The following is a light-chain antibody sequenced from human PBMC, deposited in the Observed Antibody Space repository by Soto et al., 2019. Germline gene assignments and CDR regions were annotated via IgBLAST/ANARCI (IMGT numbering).Light chain of an antibody. V-gene: IGKV1-39*01. Sequence: DIQMTQSPSSLSASVGARVPITCRASQSISSYLNWYQQKPGKAPKLMIYAASSLQSGVPSRFSGSGSGTDCTLTISSLQPEDVATYYCQQSYSTLITFGQGTRLEIK. CDR1: QSISSY. CDR3: QQSYSTLIT. CDR2: AAS. J-gene: IGKJ5*01.